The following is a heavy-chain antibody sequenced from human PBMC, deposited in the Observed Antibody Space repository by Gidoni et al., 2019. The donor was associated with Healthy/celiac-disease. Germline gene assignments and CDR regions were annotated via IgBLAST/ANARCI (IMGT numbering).Heavy chain of an antibody. D-gene: IGHD6-19*01. J-gene: IGHJ4*02. Sequence: QVQLQESGPGLVKPSQTLSLTCTVSGGSISSGSYYWSWIRQPAGKGLEWIGRIYTSGSTNYNPSLKSRVTISVDTSKNQFSLKLSSVTAADTAVYYCARVEYSSGWYFDYWGQGTLVTVSS. CDR3: ARVEYSSGWYFDY. CDR1: GGSISSGSYY. CDR2: IYTSGST. V-gene: IGHV4-61*02.